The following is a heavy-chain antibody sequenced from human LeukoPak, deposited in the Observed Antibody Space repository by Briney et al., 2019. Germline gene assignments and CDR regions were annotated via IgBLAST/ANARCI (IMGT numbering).Heavy chain of an antibody. CDR2: IYYSGST. D-gene: IGHD3-9*01. CDR3: ARVLMYYDILTVYLGGGMDV. V-gene: IGHV4-30-4*01. J-gene: IGHJ6*04. CDR1: GGSISSGDYY. Sequence: SETLSLTCTVSGGSISSGDYYWSWIRQPPGKGLEWIGYIYYSGSTYYNPSLKSRVTISVDTSKNQFSLKLSSVTAADTAVYYCARVLMYYDILTVYLGGGMDVWGKGTTVTVSS.